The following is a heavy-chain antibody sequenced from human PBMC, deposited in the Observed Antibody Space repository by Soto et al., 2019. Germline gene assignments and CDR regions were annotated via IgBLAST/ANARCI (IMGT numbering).Heavy chain of an antibody. CDR3: AGHHTSGWLYFDS. CDR2: ISSSGRAI. CDR1: GFTVSGND. V-gene: IGHV3-11*01. D-gene: IGHD6-19*01. J-gene: IGHJ4*02. Sequence: QLQLLESGGDLVKPGGSLRLSCAASGFTVSGNDLSWIRQAPGKGLEWVSSISSSGRAIYYADSVKGRFTISRDNAKDSLYLQMSSLRAEDTASYYCAGHHTSGWLYFDSWGQGTLVTVSS.